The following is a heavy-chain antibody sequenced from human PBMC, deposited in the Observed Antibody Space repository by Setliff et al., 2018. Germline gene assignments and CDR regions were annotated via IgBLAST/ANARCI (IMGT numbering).Heavy chain of an antibody. CDR1: GYTFTTHG. CDR3: ARDWFCSGGDCSDVFDF. V-gene: IGHV1-18*01. CDR2: ISTDDGDT. Sequence: KVSCTASGYTFTTHGISWVRQAPGQGLEWMGWISTDDGDTNFAQKFQGRVTLTTDTSTGTAYMELRSLTFDDTAVYYCARDWFCSGGDCSDVFDFWGQGTMVTV. D-gene: IGHD2-21*02. J-gene: IGHJ3*01.